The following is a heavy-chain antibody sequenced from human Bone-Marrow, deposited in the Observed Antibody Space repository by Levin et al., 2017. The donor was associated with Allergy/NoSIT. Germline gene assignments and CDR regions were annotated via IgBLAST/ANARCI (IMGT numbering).Heavy chain of an antibody. CDR3: ARAGAVAGNDY. CDR2: ISSDGLSI. J-gene: IGHJ4*02. V-gene: IGHV3-11*01. Sequence: SCAASGFIFRDHYMSWIRQAPGKGLEWVSYISSDGLSIYYADPVKGRFTISRDNAKNSLYLQMNSLRAEDTAVYYCARAGAVAGNDYWGQGILVTVSS. D-gene: IGHD6-19*01. CDR1: GFIFRDHY.